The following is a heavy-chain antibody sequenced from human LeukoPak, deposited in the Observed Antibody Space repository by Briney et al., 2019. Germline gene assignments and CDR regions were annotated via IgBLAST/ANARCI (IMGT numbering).Heavy chain of an antibody. V-gene: IGHV4-39*07. D-gene: IGHD3-3*01. Sequence: PSETLSLTCTVSGGSISGSGYYLGWIRQPPGKGLEWIREINNSGGTNYNPSLKSRVTISVDTSKNQFSLKLSSVTAADTAVYYCARGLGLRFLEWLSHRGPFDYWGQGTLVTVSS. CDR1: GGSISGSGYY. J-gene: IGHJ4*02. CDR3: ARGLGLRFLEWLSHRGPFDY. CDR2: INNSGGT.